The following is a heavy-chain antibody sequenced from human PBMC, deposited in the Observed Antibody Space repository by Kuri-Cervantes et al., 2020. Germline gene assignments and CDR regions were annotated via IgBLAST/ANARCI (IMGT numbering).Heavy chain of an antibody. Sequence: GESLKISCAASGFTVSSNYMSWVRQAPGKGLEWVSSISSSSSYIYYADSVRGRFTISRDNAKNSLYLQMNSLRDEDTAVYYCARSELDSGSPYYYYYGMDVWGQGTTVTVSS. D-gene: IGHD1-26*01. CDR3: ARSELDSGSPYYYYYGMDV. CDR2: ISSSSSYI. CDR1: GFTVSSNY. V-gene: IGHV3-21*01. J-gene: IGHJ6*02.